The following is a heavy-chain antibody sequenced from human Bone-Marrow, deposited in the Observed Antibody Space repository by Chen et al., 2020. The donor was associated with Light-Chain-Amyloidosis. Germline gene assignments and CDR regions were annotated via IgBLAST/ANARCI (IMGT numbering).Heavy chain of an antibody. J-gene: IGHJ3*02. CDR2: ISAYNGNT. V-gene: IGHV1-18*01. CDR3: ASRAQYCSSTSCYDI. CDR1: GNTFTSYG. Sequence: QVQLVQSGAEVKKPGASVKVSCKASGNTFTSYGISWVRQAPGQGLEWMGWISAYNGNTKYAQKLQGRVTMTTDTSTSTAYMELRSLRSDDTAVYYCASRAQYCSSTSCYDIWGQGTMATVSS. D-gene: IGHD2-2*01.